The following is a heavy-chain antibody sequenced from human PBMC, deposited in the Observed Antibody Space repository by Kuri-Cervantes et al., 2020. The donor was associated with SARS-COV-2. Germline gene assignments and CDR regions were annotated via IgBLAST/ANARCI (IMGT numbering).Heavy chain of an antibody. V-gene: IGHV4-34*01. CDR3: ARGLVPGITDY. Sequence: SDTLSLTCTVSGGSISSHYWSWIRQPPGKGLEWIGEINHSGSTNYNPSLKSRVTISVDTSKNQFSLKLSSVTAADTAVYYCARGLVPGITDYWGQGTLVTVSS. J-gene: IGHJ4*02. CDR2: INHSGST. D-gene: IGHD6-13*01. CDR1: GGSISSHY.